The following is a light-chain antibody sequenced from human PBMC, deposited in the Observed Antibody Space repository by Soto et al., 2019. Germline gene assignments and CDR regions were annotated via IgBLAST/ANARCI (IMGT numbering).Light chain of an antibody. J-gene: IGKJ1*01. V-gene: IGKV3-15*01. CDR3: QQYNNWPPWT. CDR2: GAS. Sequence: EIVMTQSPVTLSVSPGERATLSCRASQPVNSNLAWYQQKPGQAPRLLIYGASTRATSIPARFSGSGSGTEFTLTISSLQSEDFAVYYCQQYNNWPPWTFGQGTKVEIK. CDR1: QPVNSN.